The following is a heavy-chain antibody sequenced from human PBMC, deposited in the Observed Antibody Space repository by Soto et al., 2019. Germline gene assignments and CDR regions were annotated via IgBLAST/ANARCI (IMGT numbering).Heavy chain of an antibody. V-gene: IGHV1-2*02. CDR3: ASLQTSGWYGVH. CDR1: GYSFTGYY. D-gene: IGHD6-19*01. CDR2: IYPNSSDT. J-gene: IGHJ4*02. Sequence: QVQLVQSGADVKQPGASVKVSCKASGYSFTGYYIHWLRQAPGQGLEWMGWIYPNSSDTKSAQKFQGRLTLTRDTSITTAYMELSSLRSDDTAIYYCASLQTSGWYGVHWGQGTLVTVSS.